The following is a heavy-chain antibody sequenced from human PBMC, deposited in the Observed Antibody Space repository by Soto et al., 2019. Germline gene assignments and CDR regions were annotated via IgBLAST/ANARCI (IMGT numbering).Heavy chain of an antibody. CDR3: ARESYRGWFDP. CDR2: ISAYNGNT. J-gene: IGHJ5*02. CDR1: GYTFTSYG. Sequence: QVQLVQSGAEVKKPGASVKVSCKASGYTFTSYGISWVRQAPGQGLEWMGRISAYNGNTNYAQKLQGRVTMTTDTPTSKAYMELRSLRCDDTAVYYCARESYRGWFDPWGQGTLVTVSS. V-gene: IGHV1-18*04. D-gene: IGHD1-26*01.